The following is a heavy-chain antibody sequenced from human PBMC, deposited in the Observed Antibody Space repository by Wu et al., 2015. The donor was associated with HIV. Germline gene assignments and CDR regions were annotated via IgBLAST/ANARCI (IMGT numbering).Heavy chain of an antibody. CDR3: ARDYCSGGFCHYFFDS. CDR2: MNPNSGGT. J-gene: IGHJ4*02. CDR1: GYTSTGHY. D-gene: IGHD2-15*01. Sequence: QVQLVQSGAEVKKSGASVKVSCQTSGYTSTGHYTHWVRQAPGQRPEWMGWMNPNSGGTTYTPKFQGRVTMTRDTSTNTAYLELSSLRSDDTAVYYCARDYCSGGFCHYFFDSWGQGTLVTVSS. V-gene: IGHV1-2*02.